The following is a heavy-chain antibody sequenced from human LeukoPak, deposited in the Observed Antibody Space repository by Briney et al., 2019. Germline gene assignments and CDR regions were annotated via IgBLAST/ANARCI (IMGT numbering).Heavy chain of an antibody. J-gene: IGHJ6*03. V-gene: IGHV1-69*05. CDR3: ARGIGYSYGYPHYYMDV. CDR2: IIPIFGTA. D-gene: IGHD5-18*01. Sequence: ASVKVSCKASGGTFSNYAISWVRQAPGQGLEWMGGIIPIFGTANYAQKFQGRVTITTDESTSTAYMELSSLRSEDTAVYYCARGIGYSYGYPHYYMDVWGRGITVTVSS. CDR1: GGTFSNYA.